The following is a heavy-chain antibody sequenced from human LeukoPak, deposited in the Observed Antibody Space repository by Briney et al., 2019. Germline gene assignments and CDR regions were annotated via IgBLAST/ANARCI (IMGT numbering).Heavy chain of an antibody. D-gene: IGHD3-22*01. V-gene: IGHV3-33*01. CDR3: ARGDYYDSSGYYFPDAFDI. CDR2: IWYDGSNK. J-gene: IGHJ3*02. CDR1: GFTFSSYG. Sequence: GGSLRLSCAASGFTFSSYGMHWVRQAPGKGLEWVAVIWYDGSNKYYVDSAQGRFTISRDNSKNTLYLQMSSLRAEDTAVYYCARGDYYDSSGYYFPDAFDIWGQGTMVTVSS.